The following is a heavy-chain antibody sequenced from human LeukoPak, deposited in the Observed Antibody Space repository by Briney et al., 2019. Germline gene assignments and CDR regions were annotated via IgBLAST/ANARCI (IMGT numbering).Heavy chain of an antibody. CDR2: INPNSGGR. D-gene: IGHD6-6*01. CDR1: GYTFTGYY. V-gene: IGHV1-2*06. Sequence: ASVKVSCKASGYTFTGYYMHWVRQAPGQGLEWMGRINPNSGGRNYAQKFQGRVTMTRDTSISTAYMELSRLRSDDTAVYYCARGQWGSSNYYYYYMDVWGKGTTVTVSS. J-gene: IGHJ6*03. CDR3: ARGQWGSSNYYYYYMDV.